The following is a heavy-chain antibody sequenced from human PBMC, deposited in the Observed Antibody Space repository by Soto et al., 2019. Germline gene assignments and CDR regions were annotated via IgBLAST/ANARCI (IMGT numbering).Heavy chain of an antibody. J-gene: IGHJ1*01. CDR2: IFYSGTT. V-gene: IGHV4-39*01. D-gene: IGHD1-1*01. Sequence: SETLSLTCSVSGVSISSISYYWGWIRQPPGKGLEWIGSIFYSGTTYYNPSLKSRVTIFVDTSRNQLSLKLTSVTAADTAVFYCARQGGHYNSLFEHWGQGTLVTVSS. CDR1: GVSISSISYY. CDR3: ARQGGHYNSLFEH.